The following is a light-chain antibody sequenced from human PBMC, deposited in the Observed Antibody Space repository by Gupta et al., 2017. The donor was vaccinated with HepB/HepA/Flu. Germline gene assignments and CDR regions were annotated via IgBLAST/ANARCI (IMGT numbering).Light chain of an antibody. CDR1: NIGTES. Sequence: SFVLTQPPSVSVAPGKTASLTCVGNNIGTESVHWYQQKAGQAPVLVIYYHTDRPSGIPERFSGSNSGNTATLTISRVEAGDEADYYCQVWDDISGHVVFGGGTKLAVL. CDR2: YHT. J-gene: IGLJ2*01. CDR3: QVWDDISGHVV. V-gene: IGLV3-21*04.